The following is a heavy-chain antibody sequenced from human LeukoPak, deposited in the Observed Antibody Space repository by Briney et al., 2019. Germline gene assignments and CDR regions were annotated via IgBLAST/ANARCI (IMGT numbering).Heavy chain of an antibody. CDR2: INHSGST. Sequence: SETLSLTCAVYGGSFSGYYWSWIRQPPGKGLEWIGEINHSGSTNYNPSLKSRVTISVDTSENQFSLKLSSVTAADTAVYYCARVSTTVAWYFDYWGQGTLVTVSS. CDR1: GGSFSGYY. V-gene: IGHV4-34*01. D-gene: IGHD6-19*01. CDR3: ARVSTTVAWYFDY. J-gene: IGHJ4*02.